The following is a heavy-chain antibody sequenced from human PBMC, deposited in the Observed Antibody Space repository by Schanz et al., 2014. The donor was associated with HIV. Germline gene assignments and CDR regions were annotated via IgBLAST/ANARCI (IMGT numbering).Heavy chain of an antibody. CDR2: ISESGGRT. Sequence: EVQLLESGGGLVQPGGSLRLSCAASGFNFNNYAMTWVRQAPGKGLEWVSSISESGGRTYYADSVNGRFIISRDNSKNTLYLQMTTLRIDDTAVYYCAKPEYDSRGNSQSHFDYWGQGAPVTVSS. J-gene: IGHJ4*02. CDR3: AKPEYDSRGNSQSHFDY. D-gene: IGHD3-22*01. V-gene: IGHV3-23*01. CDR1: GFNFNNYA.